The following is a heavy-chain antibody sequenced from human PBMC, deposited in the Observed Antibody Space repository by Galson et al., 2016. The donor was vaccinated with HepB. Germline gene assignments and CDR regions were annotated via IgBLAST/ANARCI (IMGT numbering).Heavy chain of an antibody. D-gene: IGHD3-10*01. V-gene: IGHV3-74*01. CDR3: ARDRGGSAGAFNWSDP. J-gene: IGHJ5*02. CDR2: INGDGTIT. CDR1: GFTFSTNW. Sequence: SLRLSCAASGFTFSTNWMHWVRQAPGKGLVWVSRINGDGTITDYADSVKGRFTISRDNAENTLYLQMNSLRDEDTAVYYCARDRGGSAGAFNWSDPWGQGTLVTVSS.